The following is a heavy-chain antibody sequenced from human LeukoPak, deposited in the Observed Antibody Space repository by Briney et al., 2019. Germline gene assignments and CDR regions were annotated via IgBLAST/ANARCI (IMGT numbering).Heavy chain of an antibody. Sequence: GGSLRLSCAASGFTFSSYAMSWVRQAPGKGLEWVSSIGGSGDNTFYADSVKDRFTISRDNSKNTLFLQMNSLRAEDTAVYYCAKGRGTTVTSAANYWGQGTLVTVSS. CDR3: AKGRGTTVTSAANY. V-gene: IGHV3-23*01. CDR2: IGGSGDNT. J-gene: IGHJ4*02. CDR1: GFTFSSYA. D-gene: IGHD4-17*01.